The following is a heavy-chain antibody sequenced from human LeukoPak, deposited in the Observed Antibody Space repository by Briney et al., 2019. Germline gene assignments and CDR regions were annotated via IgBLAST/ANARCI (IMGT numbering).Heavy chain of an antibody. CDR3: ARERIGVAGTGVRNYFDY. J-gene: IGHJ4*02. V-gene: IGHV4-39*07. Sequence: PSETLSLTCTVSGGSISSSSYYWGWIRQPPGKGLELIGSIYYSGSTYCNPSLKSRVTISVDTSKNQFSLKLSSVTAADTAVYYCARERIGVAGTGVRNYFDYWGQGPLVTVSS. CDR1: GGSISSSSYY. CDR2: IYYSGST. D-gene: IGHD6-19*01.